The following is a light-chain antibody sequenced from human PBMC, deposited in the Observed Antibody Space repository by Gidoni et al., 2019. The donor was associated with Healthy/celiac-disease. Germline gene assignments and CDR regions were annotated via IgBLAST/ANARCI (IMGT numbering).Light chain of an antibody. CDR2: GAS. V-gene: IGKV3-15*01. Sequence: EIVMTPSPATLSVSPGERATLSCRASQSVSSNLAWYPDKPGQAPRLLIYGASTRATGTPARFSGSGSGTEFTLTISSLQSEDFAVYYCQQYNNWPPYTFGQGTKLEIK. CDR1: QSVSSN. CDR3: QQYNNWPPYT. J-gene: IGKJ2*01.